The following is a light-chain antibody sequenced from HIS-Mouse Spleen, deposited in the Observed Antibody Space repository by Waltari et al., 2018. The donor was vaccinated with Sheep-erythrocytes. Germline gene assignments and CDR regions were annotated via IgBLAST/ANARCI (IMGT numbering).Light chain of an antibody. J-gene: IGLJ2*01. V-gene: IGLV3-1*01. CDR3: QAWDSSTAV. Sequence: SYELTQPPSVSVSPGQTARITCSGDALQKKYAYWYQQKSGQAPVLVIYQDSKRPSGIPERFSGSNSGNTATLTISGTQAMDEADYYCQAWDSSTAVFGGGTKLTVL. CDR1: ALQKKY. CDR2: QDS.